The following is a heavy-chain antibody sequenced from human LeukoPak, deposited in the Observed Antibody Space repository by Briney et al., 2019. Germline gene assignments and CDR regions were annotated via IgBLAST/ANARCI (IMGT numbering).Heavy chain of an antibody. CDR3: ARVAGYCSSTSCYAVGGWFDP. Sequence: GASVKVSCKASGYTLTSYAMHWVRQAPGPRLEWMGWINAGNGNTKYSQKFQGRVTITRDTSASTAYMELSSLRSEDTAVYYCARVAGYCSSTSCYAVGGWFDPWGQGTLSPSPQ. D-gene: IGHD2-2*01. J-gene: IGHJ5*02. CDR2: INAGNGNT. CDR1: GYTLTSYA. V-gene: IGHV1-3*01.